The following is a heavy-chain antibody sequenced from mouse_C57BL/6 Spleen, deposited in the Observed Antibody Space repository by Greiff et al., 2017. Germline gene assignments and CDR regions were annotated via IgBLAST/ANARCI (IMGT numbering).Heavy chain of an antibody. CDR3: AREENYCGSPFDY. V-gene: IGHV5-6*02. Sequence: EVKLVESGGDLVKPGGSLKLSCAASGFTFSSYGMSWVRQTPDKRLEWVATISSGGSYTYYPDSVKGRFTISRDNAKNTLYLQMSSLKSEDTAMYYCAREENYCGSPFDYWGQGTTLTVSS. D-gene: IGHD1-1*01. CDR2: ISSGGSYT. J-gene: IGHJ2*01. CDR1: GFTFSSYG.